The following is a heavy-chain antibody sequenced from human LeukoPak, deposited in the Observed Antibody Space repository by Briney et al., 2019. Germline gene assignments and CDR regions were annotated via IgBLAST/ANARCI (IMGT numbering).Heavy chain of an antibody. D-gene: IGHD6-6*01. Sequence: SETLSLTCTVSGGAITGYYWSWIRQPPGKGLEWIGYIYYSGSTNYNPSLKSRVTISVDTSKNQFSLKLSSVTAADTAVYYCARAYSSSSNWFDPWGQGTLVTVSS. V-gene: IGHV4-59*08. CDR1: GGAITGYY. CDR2: IYYSGST. CDR3: ARAYSSSSNWFDP. J-gene: IGHJ5*02.